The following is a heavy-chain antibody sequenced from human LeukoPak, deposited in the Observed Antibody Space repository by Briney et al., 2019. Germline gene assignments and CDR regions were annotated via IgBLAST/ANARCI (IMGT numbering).Heavy chain of an antibody. J-gene: IGHJ5*02. CDR3: ARDYTLDYYGSGSYYGGVFDP. CDR1: GGSISSYY. Sequence: SETLSLTCTVSGGSISSYYWSWIRQPAGKGLEWIGRIYTSGSTNYSPSLKSRVTMSVDTSKNQFSLKLSSATAADTAVYYCARDYTLDYYGSGSYYGGVFDPWGQGTLVTVSS. V-gene: IGHV4-4*07. CDR2: IYTSGST. D-gene: IGHD3-10*01.